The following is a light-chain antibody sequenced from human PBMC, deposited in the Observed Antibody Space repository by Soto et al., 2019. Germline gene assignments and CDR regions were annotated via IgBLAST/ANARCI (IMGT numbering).Light chain of an antibody. CDR3: QQTYTTHMYT. J-gene: IGKJ2*01. CDR2: AAS. V-gene: IGKV1-39*01. Sequence: DIQMTQSPSSLSASVGDRVTITCRASQSISSSLNWYQQRPGKAPKILIYAASSLQSGVPSRFSGSGSGTDFTLTVSSLQPEDCGTYYCQQTYTTHMYTFGQGTKLEIK. CDR1: QSISSS.